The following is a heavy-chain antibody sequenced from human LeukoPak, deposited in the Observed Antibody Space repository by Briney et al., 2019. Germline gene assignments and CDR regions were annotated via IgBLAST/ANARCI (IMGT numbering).Heavy chain of an antibody. V-gene: IGHV3-21*01. Sequence: PGGSLRLSCAASGFTFSSYSMNWVLQAPGKGLEWVSSISSSSSYIYYADSVKGRFTISRDNAKNSLYLQMNSLRAEDTAVYYCARDPFYGSGSYYNWFDPWGQGTLVTVSS. J-gene: IGHJ5*02. CDR3: ARDPFYGSGSYYNWFDP. D-gene: IGHD3-10*01. CDR1: GFTFSSYS. CDR2: ISSSSSYI.